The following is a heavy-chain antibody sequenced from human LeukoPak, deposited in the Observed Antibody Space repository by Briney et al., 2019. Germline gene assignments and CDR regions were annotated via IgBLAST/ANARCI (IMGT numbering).Heavy chain of an antibody. Sequence: SETLSLTCTVSGGSISSSSYYWGWIRQPSGKGLEWIGSIYYSGSTYYNPSLKSRVTISVDTSKNQFSLKLSSVTAADTAVYYCATPYSGGYQGLDIWGQGTMVTVSS. CDR1: GGSISSSSYY. CDR3: ATPYSGGYQGLDI. D-gene: IGHD1-26*01. J-gene: IGHJ3*02. V-gene: IGHV4-39*01. CDR2: IYYSGST.